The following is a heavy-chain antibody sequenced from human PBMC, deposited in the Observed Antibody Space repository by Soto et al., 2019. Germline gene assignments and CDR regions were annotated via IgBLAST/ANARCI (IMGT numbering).Heavy chain of an antibody. V-gene: IGHV4-39*01. J-gene: IGHJ4*02. CDR1: GGSISSSSYY. CDR3: ATPLSDEGLFHY. Sequence: QLQLQESGPGLVKPSETLSLTCIVSGGSISSSSYYWAWVRQPPGKGLEWIGNIYYSGSTYYNPSLKSRITISVGTTKNQFSLELSSVTAADTAVYYCATPLSDEGLFHYWGQGTLVTVSS. CDR2: IYYSGST.